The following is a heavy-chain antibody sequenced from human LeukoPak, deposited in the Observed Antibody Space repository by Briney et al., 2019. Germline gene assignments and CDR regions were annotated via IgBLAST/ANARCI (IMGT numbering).Heavy chain of an antibody. CDR2: INPNSGGT. D-gene: IGHD2-2*01. Sequence: ASVKVSCKASGYTFTGYYMHWVRQAPGQGLEWMGWINPNSGGTNYAQKFQGRVTMTTDTSTSTAYLELRSLRSDDTAVYYCARSRCSDSTSCYYFFFFDSWGQGSLVTVSS. V-gene: IGHV1-2*02. J-gene: IGHJ4*02. CDR1: GYTFTGYY. CDR3: ARSRCSDSTSCYYFFFFDS.